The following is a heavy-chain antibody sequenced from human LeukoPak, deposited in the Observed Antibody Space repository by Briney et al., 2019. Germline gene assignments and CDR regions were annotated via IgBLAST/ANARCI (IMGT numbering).Heavy chain of an antibody. V-gene: IGHV1-69*04. D-gene: IGHD3-10*01. CDR3: VRDVHGYYNSGTYYIPKGMVV. CDR2: IIPILGIA. CDR1: GGTFSSYA. J-gene: IGHJ6*02. Sequence: GASVKVSCKASGGTFSSYAISWVRQAPGQGLEWMGRIIPILGIANYAQKFQGRVTITADKSTSTAYMELSSLRSEDTAVYYCVRDVHGYYNSGTYYIPKGMVVWGQGTTVTVSS.